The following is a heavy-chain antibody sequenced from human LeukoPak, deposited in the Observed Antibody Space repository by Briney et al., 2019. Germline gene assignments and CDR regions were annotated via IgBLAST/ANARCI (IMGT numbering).Heavy chain of an antibody. V-gene: IGHV3-23*01. CDR3: ARDPNGDYIGAFDI. D-gene: IGHD2-8*01. CDR1: GFTFSTYA. CDR2: IRGSGGST. Sequence: PGGSLRLSRAASGFTFSTYAMTWVRQAPGQGLEWVSSIRGSGGSTFYADSVKGRFTISRDNTRNTLYLQMNSLRTEDTALYYCARDPNGDYIGAFDIWGQGIMVTVSS. J-gene: IGHJ3*02.